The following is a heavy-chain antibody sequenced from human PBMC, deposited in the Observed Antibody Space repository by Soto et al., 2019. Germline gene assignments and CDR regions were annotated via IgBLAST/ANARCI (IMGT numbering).Heavy chain of an antibody. CDR1: GGSISSGGYS. D-gene: IGHD4-17*01. CDR3: ASNYGHYVADY. V-gene: IGHV4-30-2*01. Sequence: QLQLQESGSGLVKPSQTLSLTCAVSGGSISSGGYSWSWIRQPPGKGLEWIGYIYHSGSTYYNPSXQXXVTISVDRSKNQFSLKLSSVTAPDTAVYYCASNYGHYVADYWGQGTLVSVSS. J-gene: IGHJ4*02. CDR2: IYHSGST.